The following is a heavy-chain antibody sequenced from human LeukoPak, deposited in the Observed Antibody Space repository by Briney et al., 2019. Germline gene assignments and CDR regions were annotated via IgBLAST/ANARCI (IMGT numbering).Heavy chain of an antibody. CDR2: ISGSAEST. J-gene: IGHJ4*02. CDR1: GFIFYDYA. CDR3: AKGSLYATRAPLIEY. D-gene: IGHD2-8*01. V-gene: IGHV3-23*01. Sequence: GGSLRLSCAASGFIFYDYAMSWVRQAPGKGLEWISTISGSAESTYYADSVKGRFTISSDSSKNTLYLQMNSLRAEDTAVYYSAKGSLYATRAPLIEYWGLGTLVTVSS.